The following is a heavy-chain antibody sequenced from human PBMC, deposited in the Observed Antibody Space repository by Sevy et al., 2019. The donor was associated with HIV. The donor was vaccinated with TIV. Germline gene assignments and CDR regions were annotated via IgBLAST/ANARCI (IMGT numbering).Heavy chain of an antibody. D-gene: IGHD1-26*01. J-gene: IGHJ4*01. CDR1: GFAFSSHA. Sequence: GGSLRLSCAASGFAFSSHAMHWVRQAPGKGLEWVAVISYEGSETFYAATVEGRFTISRANSKNILSLQINSLRPEDTAVYYCARDGGYSIKWYPLYWGHGTLVTVSS. CDR3: ARDGGYSIKWYPLY. V-gene: IGHV3-30-3*01. CDR2: ISYEGSET.